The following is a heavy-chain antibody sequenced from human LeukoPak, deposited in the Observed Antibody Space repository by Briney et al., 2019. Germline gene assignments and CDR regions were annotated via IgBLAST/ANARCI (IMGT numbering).Heavy chain of an antibody. J-gene: IGHJ4*02. Sequence: GGSLRLSCAASGFTFSSYSMNWVRQAPGKGLEWVSSISSSSSYIYYADSVKGRFTISRDNAKNSLYPQMNSLRAEDTAVYYCASLADGSGSYKDYWGQGTLVTVSS. CDR1: GFTFSSYS. V-gene: IGHV3-21*01. CDR2: ISSSSSYI. CDR3: ASLADGSGSYKDY. D-gene: IGHD3-10*01.